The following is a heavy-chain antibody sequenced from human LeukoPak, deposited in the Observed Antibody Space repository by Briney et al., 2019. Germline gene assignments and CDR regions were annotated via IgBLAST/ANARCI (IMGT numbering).Heavy chain of an antibody. J-gene: IGHJ5*02. CDR2: ISSSGRYT. CDR1: GFTFSSYS. CDR3: AKVDGSGSYRYH. Sequence: GGSLRLSCAASGFTFSSYSMNWVRQAPGKGLEWVSSISSSGRYTYYSDSVKGRFTISRDNAKNSLYLQMNSLRAEDTAVYYCAKVDGSGSYRYHWGQGTLVTVSS. D-gene: IGHD3-10*01. V-gene: IGHV3-21*04.